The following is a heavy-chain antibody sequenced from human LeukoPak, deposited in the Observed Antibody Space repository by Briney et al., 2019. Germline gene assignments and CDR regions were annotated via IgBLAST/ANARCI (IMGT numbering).Heavy chain of an antibody. CDR1: GFTVSSNY. D-gene: IGHD3-16*01. J-gene: IGHJ4*02. Sequence: GGSLRLSCAASGFTVSSNYMSWVRQAPGKGLEWVSVIYTDDSTYYADSVKGRFAISRDISKNTLYLQMNSLRGDDTAVYHCAGDWNGDHVIEYWGQGIMVTVSS. CDR3: AGDWNGDHVIEY. CDR2: IYTDDST. V-gene: IGHV3-66*01.